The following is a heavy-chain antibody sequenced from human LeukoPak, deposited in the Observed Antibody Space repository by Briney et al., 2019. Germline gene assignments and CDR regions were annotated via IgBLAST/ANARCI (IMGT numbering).Heavy chain of an antibody. Sequence: SETLSLTCTVSGGSISSGDYYWSWIRQPPGKGLEWIGYIYYSGSTYYNPSLKSRVTISVDTSKNQFSLKLSSVTAADTAVYYCASEGSECGGDCYEGDAFDIWGQGTMVTVSS. CDR1: GGSISSGDYY. J-gene: IGHJ3*02. D-gene: IGHD2-21*02. CDR3: ASEGSECGGDCYEGDAFDI. V-gene: IGHV4-30-4*01. CDR2: IYYSGST.